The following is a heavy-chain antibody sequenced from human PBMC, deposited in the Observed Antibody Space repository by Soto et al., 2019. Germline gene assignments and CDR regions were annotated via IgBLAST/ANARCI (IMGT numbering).Heavy chain of an antibody. CDR1: GGTFSNYP. Sequence: QVQLVQSGAEVKKPGSSVKVSCKASGGTFSNYPISWVRQAPGQGLEWMGGIIPIFGTVNYAQKFQGRVTXPSXXAXRTAYMELSSLRSEDTAVYYCARGNHRWLQLWYFDLWGRGTLVTVSS. CDR2: IIPIFGTV. D-gene: IGHD5-12*01. V-gene: IGHV1-69*05. J-gene: IGHJ2*01. CDR3: ARGNHRWLQLWYFDL.